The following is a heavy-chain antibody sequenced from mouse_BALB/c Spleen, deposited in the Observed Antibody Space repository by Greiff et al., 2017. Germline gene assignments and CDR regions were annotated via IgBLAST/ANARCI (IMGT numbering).Heavy chain of an antibody. V-gene: IGHV5-12-2*01. CDR2: ISNGGGST. CDR3: ARSTTGGAMDY. D-gene: IGHD2-1*01. J-gene: IGHJ4*01. CDR1: GFTFSSYT. Sequence: EVQGVESGGGLVQPGGSLKLSCAASGFTFSSYTMSWVRQTPEKRLEWVAYISNGGGSTYYPDTVKGRFTISRDNAKNTLYLQMSSLKSEDTAMYYCARSTTGGAMDYWGQGTSVTVSS.